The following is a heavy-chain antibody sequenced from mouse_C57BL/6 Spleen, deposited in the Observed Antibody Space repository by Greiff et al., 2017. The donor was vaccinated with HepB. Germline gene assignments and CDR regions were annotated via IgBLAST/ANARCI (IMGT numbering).Heavy chain of an antibody. CDR2: ISSGGSYT. V-gene: IGHV5-6*01. Sequence: EVKLVESGGDLVKPGGSLKLSCAASGFTFSSYGISWVRQTPDKRLEWVATISSGGSYTYYPDSVKGRFTISRDNAKNTLYLQMSSLKSEDTAMYYCARQNWDWYFDVWGTGTTVTVSS. D-gene: IGHD4-1*01. J-gene: IGHJ1*03. CDR1: GFTFSSYG. CDR3: ARQNWDWYFDV.